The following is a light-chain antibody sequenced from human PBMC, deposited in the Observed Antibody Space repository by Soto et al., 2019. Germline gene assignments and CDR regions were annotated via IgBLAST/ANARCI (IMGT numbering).Light chain of an antibody. J-gene: IGLJ2*01. CDR2: EVS. CDR1: STDVGGYNY. V-gene: IGLV2-8*01. Sequence: QSALTQPPSASGSPGQRVTISCTGTSTDVGGYNYVSWYQQQPGKAPKLIIYEVSKRPSGVPDRFSGSKSGNTASLTVAGLQAEGEADYHCSSYAGSKSLFGGGTKLTVL. CDR3: SSYAGSKSL.